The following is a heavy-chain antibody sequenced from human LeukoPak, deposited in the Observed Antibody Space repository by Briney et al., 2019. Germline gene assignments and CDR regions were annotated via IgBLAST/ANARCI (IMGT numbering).Heavy chain of an antibody. CDR3: ARIIGLYYFDY. Sequence: SETLSLTCTVSDGSINNYYWTWIRQPPGKGLEWIGYIYYSGSTNYNPSLKSRVTISVDTSKNQFSLKLTSVTAADTAVYYCARIIGLYYFDYWGQGTLVTVSS. CDR2: IYYSGST. D-gene: IGHD3-16*01. V-gene: IGHV4-59*01. J-gene: IGHJ4*02. CDR1: DGSINNYY.